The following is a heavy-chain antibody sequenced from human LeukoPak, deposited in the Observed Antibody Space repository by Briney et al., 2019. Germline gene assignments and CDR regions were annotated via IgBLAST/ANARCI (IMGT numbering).Heavy chain of an antibody. Sequence: SETLPLTCTVSGDSISSYYWSWIRQPPGKGLEWIGYIYYSGSTNYNPSLKSRVTISVDTSKNQFSLKLTSVTAADTAVYYCARHRTIYYDNSGYWVWGQGTPVTVSS. J-gene: IGHJ4*02. V-gene: IGHV4-59*08. D-gene: IGHD3-22*01. CDR2: IYYSGST. CDR1: GDSISSYY. CDR3: ARHRTIYYDNSGYWV.